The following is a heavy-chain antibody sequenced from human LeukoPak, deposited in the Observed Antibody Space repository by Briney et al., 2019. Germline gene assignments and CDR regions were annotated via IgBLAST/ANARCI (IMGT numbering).Heavy chain of an antibody. Sequence: ASVKVSCKASGYTFTSYAMHWVRQAPGQRLEWMGWINAGNGNTKYSQKFQGRVTITRDTSASTAYMELSSLRSEDTAVYYCARGYGGYDPSDFDYWGQGTLVTVSS. D-gene: IGHD4-17*01. CDR1: GYTFTSYA. V-gene: IGHV1-3*01. J-gene: IGHJ4*02. CDR3: ARGYGGYDPSDFDY. CDR2: INAGNGNT.